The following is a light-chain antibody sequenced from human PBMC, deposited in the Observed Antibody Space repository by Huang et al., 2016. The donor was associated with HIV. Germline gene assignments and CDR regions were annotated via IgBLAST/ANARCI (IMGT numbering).Light chain of an antibody. J-gene: IGKJ5*01. V-gene: IGKV1-9*01. CDR3: QQLHSYPIT. CDR1: QDIATS. Sequence: IQLTQSPSSLSMSVVDRVILTCQASQDIATSLAWYQHKPGMSPKLLISATSTLQSGVPSMFSGGSAGTYFTLIITNLQPDDFATYYCQQLHSYPITFGQGTRL. CDR2: ATS.